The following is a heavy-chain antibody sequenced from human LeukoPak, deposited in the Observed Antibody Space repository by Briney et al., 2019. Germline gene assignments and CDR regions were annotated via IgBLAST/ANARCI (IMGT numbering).Heavy chain of an antibody. CDR1: RFTFSSYG. CDR3: ARVAQQLQTWYLSYWNFDL. J-gene: IGHJ2*01. CDR2: IQYDGSNE. Sequence: GGSLRLSCAASRFTFSSYGMHWVRQAPGKGLEWVAYIQYDGSNEQYADSVKGRFSISRDSSKNILYLQMNSLRVEDTAVYYCARVAQQLQTWYLSYWNFDLWGRGTLVTVSS. D-gene: IGHD6-13*01. V-gene: IGHV3-30*02.